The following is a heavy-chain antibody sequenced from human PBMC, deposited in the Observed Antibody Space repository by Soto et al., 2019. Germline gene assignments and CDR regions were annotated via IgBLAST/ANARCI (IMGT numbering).Heavy chain of an antibody. J-gene: IGHJ4*02. Sequence: GGSLRLSCAASGCTFSDYYMSWIRQAPGKGLEWVSYISSSGSTIYYADSVKGRFTISRDNAKNSLYLQMNSLRADDTAVFYFAKKLAPVEGGKGPRHSWGTATLVTVSP. V-gene: IGHV3-11*01. CDR3: AKKLAPVEGGKGPRHS. D-gene: IGHD3-16*01. CDR1: GCTFSDYY. CDR2: ISSSGSTI.